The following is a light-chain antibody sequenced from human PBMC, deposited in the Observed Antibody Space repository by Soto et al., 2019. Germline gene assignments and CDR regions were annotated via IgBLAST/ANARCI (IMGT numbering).Light chain of an antibody. J-gene: IGKJ4*01. CDR1: QSVSSN. CDR3: QQYNNWPRT. V-gene: IGKV3D-15*01. CDR2: GAS. Sequence: EMVMTQSPATLSVSPGERATVSCRASQSVSSNLAWYQQKPGQAPRLLIYGASTRATGIPARFSGSGSGTEFTLTISSLQSEDFAVYYCQQYNNWPRTFGGGTKAEIK.